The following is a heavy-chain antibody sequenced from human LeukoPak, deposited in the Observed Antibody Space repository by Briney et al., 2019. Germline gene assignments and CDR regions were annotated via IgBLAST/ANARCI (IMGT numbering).Heavy chain of an antibody. Sequence: PSETPSLTCTVSGGSISSSSYYWGWIRQPPGKWLEWIGSIYYSGSTYYNPSLKSRVTISVDTSKNQFSLKLSSVTAADTAVYYCAVIRNYYYYYGMDVWGQGTTVTVSS. CDR1: GGSISSSSYY. D-gene: IGHD3-10*01. CDR2: IYYSGST. V-gene: IGHV4-39*05. CDR3: AVIRNYYYYYGMDV. J-gene: IGHJ6*02.